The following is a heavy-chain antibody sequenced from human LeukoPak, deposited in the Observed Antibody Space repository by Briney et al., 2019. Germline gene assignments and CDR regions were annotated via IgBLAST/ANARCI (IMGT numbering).Heavy chain of an antibody. D-gene: IGHD3-10*01. Sequence: PGGALRLSCAASGFPFSTFAMHWVRLSPGKGLEWVSSITGSGPYMLYADSLKHRFTISRDHPKNLLYLEMNSLRAEETAMYFCVRDVGAVRGEVYFDYWGQGTLVTVSS. CDR1: GFPFSTFA. CDR2: ITGSGPYM. J-gene: IGHJ4*02. V-gene: IGHV3-21*06. CDR3: VRDVGAVRGEVYFDY.